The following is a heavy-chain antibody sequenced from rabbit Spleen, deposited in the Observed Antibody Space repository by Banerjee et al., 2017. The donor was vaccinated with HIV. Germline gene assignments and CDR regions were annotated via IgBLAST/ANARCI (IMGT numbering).Heavy chain of an antibody. Sequence: EESGGGLVKPGASLTLTCTASGFSFSNNYDMCWVRQAPGKGLEWIGCIYNGDDTTYHATWVHGRFTISKTSSTTVTLQMTSLTAADTATYFCARDTGSSFSSYGMDLWGQGTL. D-gene: IGHD8-1*01. V-gene: IGHV1S40*01. CDR3: ARDTGSSFSSYGMDL. J-gene: IGHJ3*01. CDR1: GFSFSNNYD. CDR2: IYNGDDTT.